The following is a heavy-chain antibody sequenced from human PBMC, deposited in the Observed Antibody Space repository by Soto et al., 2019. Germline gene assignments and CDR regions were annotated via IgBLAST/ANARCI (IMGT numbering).Heavy chain of an antibody. Sequence: SETLSLTCSVSYVSIISYYWSWILQPPWKGLEWIGYMYYSGSSNYNPSLRGRATMSVDTSKNQFSLKLNSLTAADTAVYYCARLPALLYSSSWYSFACWSQGNLVTVAS. CDR2: MYYSGSS. V-gene: IGHV4-59*08. CDR3: ARLPALLYSSSWYSFAC. J-gene: IGHJ4*02. CDR1: YVSIISYY. D-gene: IGHD6-13*01.